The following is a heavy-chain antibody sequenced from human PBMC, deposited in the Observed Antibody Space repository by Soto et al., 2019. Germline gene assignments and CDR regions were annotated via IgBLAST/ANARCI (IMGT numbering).Heavy chain of an antibody. CDR3: ARDARGTRGFDEMDI. V-gene: IGHV1-2*02. Sequence: ASVKVSCKASGYIFTGYHIHWVRQAPGRGLEWMGWINPNSGDTEYAQNFQGRVTMTRDTSFNLVYMEMRGLMSDDTAVYYCARDARGTRGFDEMDIWGQGTRVTVSS. CDR2: INPNSGDT. D-gene: IGHD3-9*01. CDR1: GYIFTGYH. J-gene: IGHJ6*02.